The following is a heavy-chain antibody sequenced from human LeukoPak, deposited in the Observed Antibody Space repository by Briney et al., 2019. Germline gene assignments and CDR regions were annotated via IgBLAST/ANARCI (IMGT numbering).Heavy chain of an antibody. J-gene: IGHJ6*02. D-gene: IGHD6-6*01. CDR1: GYTFTSYG. V-gene: IGHV1-2*02. CDR3: ATAHLIAVRPFGMDV. CDR2: INPKTGDT. Sequence: ASVKVSCKASGYTFTSYGISWVRQAPGQGLEWMGWINPKTGDTNYAVKFQGRVTMTRDTSISTVYMEVKRLRPHDTAVYYCATAHLIAVRPFGMDVWGQGTTVTVSS.